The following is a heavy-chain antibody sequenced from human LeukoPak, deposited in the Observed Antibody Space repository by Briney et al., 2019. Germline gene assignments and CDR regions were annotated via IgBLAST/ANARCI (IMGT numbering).Heavy chain of an antibody. CDR2: ISGRSDYI. V-gene: IGHV3-21*01. D-gene: IGHD6-6*01. J-gene: IGHJ4*02. CDR3: VRGGSSSSGPSDY. Sequence: GGSLRLSCAASGFTSRSSSMTWVRQAPGKGLEWVSSISGRSDYIYYTDSVRGRFTISRDNAENSLYLQMNSLRVEDTAVYFCVRGGSSSSGPSDYWGQGTLVTVSS. CDR1: GFTSRSSS.